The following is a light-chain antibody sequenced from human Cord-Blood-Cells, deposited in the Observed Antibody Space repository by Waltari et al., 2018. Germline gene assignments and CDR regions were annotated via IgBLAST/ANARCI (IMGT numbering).Light chain of an antibody. CDR3: QQSYSTLFT. CDR2: AAS. CDR1: PSISSY. V-gene: IGKV1-39*01. Sequence: DIQMTQSPSSLSASVGDRVNITCRASPSISSYLNWYQQKPGKAPKLLIYAASSLQSGVPSRFSGSGSGTDFTLTISSLQPEDFATYYCQQSYSTLFTFGPGTKVDIK. J-gene: IGKJ3*01.